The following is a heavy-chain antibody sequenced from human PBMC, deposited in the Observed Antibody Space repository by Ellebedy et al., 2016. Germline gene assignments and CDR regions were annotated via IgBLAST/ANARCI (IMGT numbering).Heavy chain of an antibody. J-gene: IGHJ4*02. CDR1: GGSFSGYY. CDR3: ARGYDTTMGMYFDY. CDR2: INHSGST. D-gene: IGHD5-18*01. V-gene: IGHV4-34*01. Sequence: SETLSLTXAVYGGSFSGYYWSWIRQPPGKGLEWIGEINHSGSTNYNPSLKSRVTISVDTSKNQFSLKLSSVTAADTAVYYCARGYDTTMGMYFDYWGQGTLVTVSS.